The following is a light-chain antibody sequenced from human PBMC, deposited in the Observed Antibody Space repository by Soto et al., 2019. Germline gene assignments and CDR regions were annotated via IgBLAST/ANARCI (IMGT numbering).Light chain of an antibody. J-gene: IGLJ2*01. Sequence: QSALTQPASVSGSPGQSITLSCTGTSSDIGGYDYVSWYQRHPGKDPKLIIYDVNNRPSGVSNRFSGSKSGNTASLTISGLQAEDDADYYCTSYASGSSHVVFGGGTKLTVL. CDR2: DVN. V-gene: IGLV2-14*01. CDR3: TSYASGSSHVV. CDR1: SSDIGGYDY.